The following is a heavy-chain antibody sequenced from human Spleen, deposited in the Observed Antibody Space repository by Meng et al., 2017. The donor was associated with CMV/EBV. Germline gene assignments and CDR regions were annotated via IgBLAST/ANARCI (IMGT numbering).Heavy chain of an antibody. CDR2: IYPGDSDT. Sequence: GESLKISCKNSGYNFTSYWIGWVRQMPGKGLEWMGIIYPGDSDTRYSPSFQGQVTISADKSISTAYLQWSSLKASDTATYYCARRDYPSSEGWSLYSALDVWGQGTTVTVSS. CDR3: ARRDYPSSEGWSLYSALDV. V-gene: IGHV5-51*01. J-gene: IGHJ6*02. D-gene: IGHD2-15*01. CDR1: GYNFTSYW.